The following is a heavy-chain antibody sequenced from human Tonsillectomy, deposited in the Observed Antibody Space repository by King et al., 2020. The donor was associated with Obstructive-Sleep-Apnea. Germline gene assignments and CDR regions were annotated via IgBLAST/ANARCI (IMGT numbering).Heavy chain of an antibody. D-gene: IGHD2-2*01. CDR2: IYYNGTT. V-gene: IGHV4-31*03. J-gene: IGHJ6*01. Sequence: QLQESGPGLVKPSQTLSLTCTVSGGSISSGGYYWSGIRQHPGRGLEWVGYIYYNGTTYHNPSLKGRVTMSVDTSKNQFSLKVRSVTAADTAVYYCARDNGANCSSTSCYSAPYYYFGMDV. CDR3: ARDNGANCSSTSCYSAPYYYFGMDV. CDR1: GGSISSGGYY.